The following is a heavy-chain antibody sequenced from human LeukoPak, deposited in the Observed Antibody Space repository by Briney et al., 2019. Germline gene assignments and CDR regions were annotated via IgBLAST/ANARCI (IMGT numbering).Heavy chain of an antibody. CDR3: ARHVSSVGVAVVITMIDS. J-gene: IGHJ4*02. CDR1: GASLTSRTYY. CDR2: IYNSGNT. D-gene: IGHD3-22*01. V-gene: IGHV4-39*01. Sequence: LETLSLTCSVSGASLTSRTYYWGWIRQPPGKGLEWIGTIYNSGNTYYNPSLKSRVTISGDTSKNHVSLKVNAVTAADTAVYYCARHVSSVGVAVVITMIDSWGQGILVTVAS.